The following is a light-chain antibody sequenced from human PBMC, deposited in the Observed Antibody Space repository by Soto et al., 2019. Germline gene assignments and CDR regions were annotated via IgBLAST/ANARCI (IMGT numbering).Light chain of an antibody. J-gene: IGLJ2*01. Sequence: QSVLTQSPSASASLGASVKLTCTLSSGHINYAVAWHQQQPEKGPRSLMKVDTDGSHNKGGGIPDRFSGSSSGAERYLTISSLQSEDEADYYCQTWGAGIVVFGGGTKVTVL. V-gene: IGLV4-69*01. CDR1: SGHINYA. CDR3: QTWGAGIVV. CDR2: VDTDGSH.